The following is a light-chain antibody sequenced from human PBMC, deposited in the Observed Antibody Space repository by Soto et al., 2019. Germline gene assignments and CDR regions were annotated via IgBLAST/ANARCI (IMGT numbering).Light chain of an antibody. CDR2: GAS. CDR3: QQYNNWPSIT. Sequence: EIVMTQSPATLSVSPGERATLSCRASQSVSSNLAWYQQKPGQAPRLLIYGASTRATGIPARFSGSGSGTEFTLTISSLQSEDFEIYYCQQYNNWPSITFGQGKRLEIK. J-gene: IGKJ5*01. CDR1: QSVSSN. V-gene: IGKV3-15*01.